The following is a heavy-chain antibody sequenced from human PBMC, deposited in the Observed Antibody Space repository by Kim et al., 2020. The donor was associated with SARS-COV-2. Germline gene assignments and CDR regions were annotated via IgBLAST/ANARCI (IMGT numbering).Heavy chain of an antibody. CDR2: INAGNGNT. CDR3: ARVVWFGELLPPPDY. V-gene: IGHV1-3*01. Sequence: ASVKVSCKASGYTFTSYAMHWVRQAPGQRLEWMGWINAGNGNTKYSQKFQGRVTITRDTSASTAYMELSSLRSEDTAVYYCARVVWFGELLPPPDYWGQGTRVTVSS. J-gene: IGHJ4*02. D-gene: IGHD3-10*01. CDR1: GYTFTSYA.